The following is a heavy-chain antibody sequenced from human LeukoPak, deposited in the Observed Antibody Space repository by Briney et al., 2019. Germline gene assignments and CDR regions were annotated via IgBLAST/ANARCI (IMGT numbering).Heavy chain of an antibody. J-gene: IGHJ4*02. D-gene: IGHD5-18*01. V-gene: IGHV3-30*02. CDR1: GFTFSSYG. CDR2: IRYDGSNK. CDR3: AKDIEYGYGPHYFDN. Sequence: SGGSLRLSCAASGFTFSSYGMHWVRQAPGKGLEWVAFIRYDGSNKYYADSVKGRFTISRDNSKNTLYLQMNSLRAEDTAVYYCAKDIEYGYGPHYFDNWGQGTLVTVSS.